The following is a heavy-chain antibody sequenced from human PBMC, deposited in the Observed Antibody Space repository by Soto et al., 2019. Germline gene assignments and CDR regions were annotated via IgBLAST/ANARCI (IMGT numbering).Heavy chain of an antibody. CDR2: LDAEDGET. CDR1: GYSLSDLS. V-gene: IGHV1-24*01. CDR3: AGLPRTMERTPAAIWIFEC. Sequence: ASVKVSCKVSGYSLSDLSIHWVRQAPGKGLESMGGLDAEDGETIYAQKLQGRGTMTEDTSTDTAYMELSSLTSEDTAMYYCAGLPRTMERTPAAIWIFECCGEGTLVTFCS. J-gene: IGHJ4*02. D-gene: IGHD1-1*01.